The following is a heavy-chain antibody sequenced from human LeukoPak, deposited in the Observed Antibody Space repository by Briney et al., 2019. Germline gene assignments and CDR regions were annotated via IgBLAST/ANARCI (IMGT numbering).Heavy chain of an antibody. Sequence: GGSLRLSCAASGFTFSSYAMSWVRQAPGKGLEWVSAISGSGGSTYYADSVKGRFTISRDNAKNSLYLQMNSLRAEDTAVYYCARDPRWEPDAFDIWGQGTMVTVSS. CDR2: ISGSGGST. CDR1: GFTFSSYA. D-gene: IGHD1-26*01. CDR3: ARDPRWEPDAFDI. V-gene: IGHV3-23*01. J-gene: IGHJ3*02.